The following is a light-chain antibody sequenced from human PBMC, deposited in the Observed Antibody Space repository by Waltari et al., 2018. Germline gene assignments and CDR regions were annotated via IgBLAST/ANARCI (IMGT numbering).Light chain of an antibody. CDR2: RDD. V-gene: IGLV1-40*01. Sequence: QSVLTQPPSVSGAPGQSVTISCTGSSSNIGAGYDVHWYQQIPGSAPRVLIYRDDNRPAGVPGRFSGSTSGTSASLSVTGLHSEDEADYFCQSYDRDLNAVLFGGGTKLTVL. CDR3: QSYDRDLNAVL. J-gene: IGLJ3*02. CDR1: SSNIGAGYD.